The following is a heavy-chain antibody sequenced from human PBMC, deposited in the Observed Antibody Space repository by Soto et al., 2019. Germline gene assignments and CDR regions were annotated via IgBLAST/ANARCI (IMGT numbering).Heavy chain of an antibody. CDR2: INPSGGRT. J-gene: IGHJ5*02. Sequence: GASVKVSCKASGYTFISYYMHWVRQAPGQGLEWMGIINPSGGRTSYAQKFQGRVTMTRDTSTSTVYMELSSLRSEDTAVYYCARGMEGYCSSTSCYSESDITNWFDPWGQGTLVTVSS. D-gene: IGHD2-2*01. V-gene: IGHV1-46*03. CDR3: ARGMEGYCSSTSCYSESDITNWFDP. CDR1: GYTFISYY.